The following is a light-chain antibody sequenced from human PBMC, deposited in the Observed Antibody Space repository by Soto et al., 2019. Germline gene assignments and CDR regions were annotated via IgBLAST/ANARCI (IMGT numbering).Light chain of an antibody. CDR3: HQYAGSPRT. J-gene: IGKJ1*01. V-gene: IGKV3-20*01. Sequence: DIVLTQAPATLSLSPGERATLHCGASQRVSGGFLAWYQQKPGQSPRLLIYGAYGRATGITDRFGGGGSGTDFTLTISRLEPEDIAVYYCHQYAGSPRTVGQGTKVDIK. CDR2: GAY. CDR1: QRVSGGF.